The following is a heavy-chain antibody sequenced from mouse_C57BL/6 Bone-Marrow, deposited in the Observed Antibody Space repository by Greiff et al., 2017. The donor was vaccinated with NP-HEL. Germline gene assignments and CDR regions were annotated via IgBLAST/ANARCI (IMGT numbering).Heavy chain of an antibody. J-gene: IGHJ3*01. Sequence: EVHLVESGGGLVQPGGSLKLSCAASGFTFSDYYMYWVRQTPEKRLEWVAYISNGGGSTYYPDTVKGRFTISRDNAKNTLYLQMSRLKSEDTAMYYCARPPDSSGYIWFAYWGQGTLVTVSA. CDR3: ARPPDSSGYIWFAY. V-gene: IGHV5-12*01. CDR1: GFTFSDYY. D-gene: IGHD3-2*02. CDR2: ISNGGGST.